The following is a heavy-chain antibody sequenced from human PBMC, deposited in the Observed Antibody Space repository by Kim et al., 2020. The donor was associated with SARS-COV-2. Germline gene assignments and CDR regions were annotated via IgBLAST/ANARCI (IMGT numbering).Heavy chain of an antibody. D-gene: IGHD4-17*01. V-gene: IGHV5-10-1*01. Sequence: GESLKISCKGSGYSFTSYWISWVRQMPGKGLEWMGRIDPSDSYTNYSPSFQGHVTISADKSISTAYLQWSSLKASDTAMYYCARQGPDDYGDYYYYGMDVWGQGTTVTVSS. J-gene: IGHJ6*02. CDR3: ARQGPDDYGDYYYYGMDV. CDR1: GYSFTSYW. CDR2: IDPSDSYT.